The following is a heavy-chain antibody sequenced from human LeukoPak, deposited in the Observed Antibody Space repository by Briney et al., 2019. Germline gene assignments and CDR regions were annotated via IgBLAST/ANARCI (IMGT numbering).Heavy chain of an antibody. CDR2: IIPIFGTT. D-gene: IGHD4-11*01. CDR1: GSTFRSFA. J-gene: IGHJ4*02. V-gene: IGHV1-69*05. CDR3: ARAATVTGHPTSSDY. Sequence: ASVKVSCKALGSTFRSFAISWVRQAPGNGLEWMGRIIPIFGTTNSAQQFKGRIPITRAESTTTAYMELRSLRSEDTAVYYCARAATVTGHPTSSDYWGQGTLVTVSS.